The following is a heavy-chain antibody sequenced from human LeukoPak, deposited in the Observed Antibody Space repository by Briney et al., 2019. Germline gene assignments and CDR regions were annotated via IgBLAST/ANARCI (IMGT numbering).Heavy chain of an antibody. CDR1: GFTFSSYA. D-gene: IGHD3-10*01. CDR3: ARDPYYYGSGSYYSRPGRGSYFDY. Sequence: GGSLGLSCAASGFTFSSYAMHWVRQAPGKGLEWVAVISYDGSNKYYADSVKGRFTISRDNSKNTLYLQMNSLRAEDTAVYYCARDPYYYGSGSYYSRPGRGSYFDYWGQGTLVTVSS. CDR2: ISYDGSNK. V-gene: IGHV3-30-3*01. J-gene: IGHJ4*02.